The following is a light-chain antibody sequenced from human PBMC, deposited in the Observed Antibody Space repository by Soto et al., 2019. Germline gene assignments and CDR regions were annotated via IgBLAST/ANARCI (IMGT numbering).Light chain of an antibody. J-gene: IGLJ1*01. CDR1: SSDVGGYNY. CDR3: SSYTSSSTLV. Sequence: QLVLTQPASVSGSRGQSITISCTGTSSDVGGYNYVSWYQQHPGKAPKLMIYEVSNRPSGVSNRFSGSKSGNTASLTISGLQAEDEADCYCSSYTSSSTLVFGTGTKLTVL. CDR2: EVS. V-gene: IGLV2-14*01.